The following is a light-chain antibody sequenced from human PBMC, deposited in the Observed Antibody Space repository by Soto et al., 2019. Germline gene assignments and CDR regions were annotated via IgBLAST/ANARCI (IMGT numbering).Light chain of an antibody. CDR3: QQYDTWM. CDR2: GAS. J-gene: IGKJ1*01. V-gene: IGKV3-20*01. CDR1: QSISTSY. Sequence: EIGLTQAAVALSLSPDDRATLSFRASQSISTSYLAWYQQKPGKAPRLLIYGASRRATGIPDRFSGSGSGTDFTLTISRLEPADFAVYYCQQYDTWMFGQGAKVDI.